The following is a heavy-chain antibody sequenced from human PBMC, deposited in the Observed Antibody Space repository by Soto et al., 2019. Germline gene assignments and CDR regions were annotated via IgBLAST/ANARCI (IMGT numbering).Heavy chain of an antibody. D-gene: IGHD3-22*01. CDR1: GYTFTSYG. CDR2: ISAFNGNT. J-gene: IGHJ4*02. V-gene: IGHV1-18*04. CDR3: ARGWGYDSTDYYYAY. Sequence: QVQLVQSGAEVKKPGASVKVSCKASGYTFTSYGFSWVRQAPGQGLEWMGWISAFNGNTRNAQKFQGRVTMTTDTSTSTAYMELGSLRSDDTAVYYCARGWGYDSTDYYYAYWGQGTLVIVSS.